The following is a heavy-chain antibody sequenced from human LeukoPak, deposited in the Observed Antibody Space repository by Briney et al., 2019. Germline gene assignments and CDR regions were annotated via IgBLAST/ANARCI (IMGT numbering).Heavy chain of an antibody. J-gene: IGHJ5*02. V-gene: IGHV3-7*01. CDR1: GFTFSSYW. CDR3: ARDGVDNWFDP. CDR2: IKQDGSEK. D-gene: IGHD3-3*01. Sequence: GGSLRLSYAASGFTFSSYWMSWVRQAPGKGLEWVANIKQDGSEKYYVDSVKGRFTISRDNAKNSLYLQMNSLRAEDTAVYYCARDGVDNWFDPWGQGTLVTVSS.